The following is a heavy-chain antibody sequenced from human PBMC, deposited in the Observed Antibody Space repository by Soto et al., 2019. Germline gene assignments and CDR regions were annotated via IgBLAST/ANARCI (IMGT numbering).Heavy chain of an antibody. CDR3: ERRYSGYDWPPCDY. CDR1: GYTFTSYG. D-gene: IGHD5-12*01. Sequence: QVQLVQSGAEVKKPGASVKVSCKASGYTFTSYGISWVRQAPGQGLEWMGWISAYNGNTNYAQKLQGRVTMTTDTTTSKDYMELMSMSSDDSAVYYCERRYSGYDWPPCDYWGQGTLVTVSS. J-gene: IGHJ4*02. CDR2: ISAYNGNT. V-gene: IGHV1-18*01.